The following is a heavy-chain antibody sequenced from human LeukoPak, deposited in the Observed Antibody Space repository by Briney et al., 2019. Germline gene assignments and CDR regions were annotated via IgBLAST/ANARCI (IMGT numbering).Heavy chain of an antibody. CDR2: IYSGGST. V-gene: IGHV3-53*01. J-gene: IGHJ2*01. CDR3: ARGAVAGTSFDL. D-gene: IGHD6-19*01. Sequence: GGSLRLSCAASGFTVSRNYMSWVRQAPGKGLEWVSVIYSGGSTYYADSVKGRFTVSRDNSKNTLFLRMHNLRAEDTAVYYCARGAVAGTSFDLWGRGTLVTVSS. CDR1: GFTVSRNY.